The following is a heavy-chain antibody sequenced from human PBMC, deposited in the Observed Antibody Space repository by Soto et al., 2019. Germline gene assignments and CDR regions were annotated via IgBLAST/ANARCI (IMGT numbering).Heavy chain of an antibody. D-gene: IGHD6-19*01. CDR1: GFTFSSYW. Sequence: GGSLRLSCAASGFTFSSYWMSWVRQAPGKGLEWVANIKQDGSEKYYVDSVKGRFTISRDNAKNSLYLQMNSLRAEDTAVYYCQCEESSGWYYFDYWGQGTLVTVSS. J-gene: IGHJ4*02. CDR3: QCEESSGWYYFDY. V-gene: IGHV3-7*01. CDR2: IKQDGSEK.